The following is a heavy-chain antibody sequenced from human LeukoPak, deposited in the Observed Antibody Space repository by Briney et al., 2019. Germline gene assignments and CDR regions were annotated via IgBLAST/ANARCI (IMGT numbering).Heavy chain of an antibody. CDR1: GFTFNNYW. D-gene: IGHD5-18*01. J-gene: IGHJ4*02. CDR2: INVDGSSA. CDR3: ARSRVGSYDY. V-gene: IGHV3-74*01. Sequence: GGSLRLSCAASGFTFNNYWIHWVRQVPGKDLVWVSRINVDGSSASYADSVKGRFTISRDNAKNTLYLQMNSLRADDTAVYFCARSRVGSYDYWGQGTPVTVSS.